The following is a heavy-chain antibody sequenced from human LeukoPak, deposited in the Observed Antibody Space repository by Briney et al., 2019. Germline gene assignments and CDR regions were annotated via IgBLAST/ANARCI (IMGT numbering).Heavy chain of an antibody. D-gene: IGHD3-3*01. CDR1: GFTFSSYS. CDR3: AGPIFGVVIPDY. V-gene: IGHV3-21*01. CDR2: ISSSSSYI. J-gene: IGHJ4*02. Sequence: GGSLRLSCAASGFTFSSYSMNWVRQAPGKGLGWVPSISSSSSYIYYADSVKGRFTISRDNAKNSLYLQMNSLRAEDTPVYYCAGPIFGVVIPDYWGQGTLVTVSS.